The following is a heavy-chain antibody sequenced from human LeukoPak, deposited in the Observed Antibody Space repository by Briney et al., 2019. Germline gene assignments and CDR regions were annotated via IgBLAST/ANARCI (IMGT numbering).Heavy chain of an antibody. J-gene: IGHJ3*02. V-gene: IGHV3-23*01. CDR1: GFAFPTYA. CDR2: IRVSDGAR. CDR3: AKEPRWEQLHSFDI. D-gene: IGHD1/OR15-1a*01. Sequence: GGSLRLSCVASGFAFPTYAMMWVRQVPGKGMEWVSSIRVSDGARFYADSVKGRFTMSRDNPKNTLFLQMNSLRPEDTAVYYCAKEPRWEQLHSFDIWGQGTTVTVSS.